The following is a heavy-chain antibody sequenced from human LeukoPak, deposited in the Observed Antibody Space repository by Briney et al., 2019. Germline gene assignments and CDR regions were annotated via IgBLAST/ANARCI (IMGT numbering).Heavy chain of an antibody. CDR3: ARGRGSGHKENWFDP. CDR1: GYTFTTYD. V-gene: IGHV1-8*01. D-gene: IGHD6-19*01. CDR2: MNPNSGNT. Sequence: ASVKVSLKASGYTFTTYDINWVRQAPGQGLEWMGWMNPNSGNTGYTQKFQGRVTMTRNTSISTAYMELSSLRSEDTAVHYCARGRGSGHKENWFDPWGQGTLVTVSS. J-gene: IGHJ5*02.